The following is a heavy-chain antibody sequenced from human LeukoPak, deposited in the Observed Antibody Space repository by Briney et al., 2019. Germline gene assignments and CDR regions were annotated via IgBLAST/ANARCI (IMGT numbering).Heavy chain of an antibody. V-gene: IGHV1-69*13. CDR3: ARGRDYDSSGYYYDFDY. CDR2: IIPMFGTA. J-gene: IGHJ4*02. D-gene: IGHD3-22*01. Sequence: SVKVSCKASGGTFSIHTISWVRQAPGQGLEWMGGIIPMFGTANYAQKFQGRVTITADESTSTAYMELSSLRSEDTAVYYCARGRDYDSSGYYYDFDYWGQGTLVTVSS. CDR1: GGTFSIHT.